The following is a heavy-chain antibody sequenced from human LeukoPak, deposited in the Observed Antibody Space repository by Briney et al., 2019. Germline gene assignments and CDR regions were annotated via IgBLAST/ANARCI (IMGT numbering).Heavy chain of an antibody. V-gene: IGHV3-23*01. D-gene: IGHD6-13*01. Sequence: PGGSLRLSCAASGFTFSHYAMSWVRQAPGKGLEWVSSIGSNVGNTFYADSVKGRFTISRDNSKSTLYLQMNSLSVGDTAVYYCVKSSGWYTSSWYLTEWGQGILVSVSS. CDR3: VKSSGWYTSSWYLTE. CDR2: IGSNVGNT. J-gene: IGHJ4*02. CDR1: GFTFSHYA.